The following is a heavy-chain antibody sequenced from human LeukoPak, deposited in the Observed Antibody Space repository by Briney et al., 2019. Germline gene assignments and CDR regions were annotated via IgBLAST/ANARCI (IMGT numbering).Heavy chain of an antibody. CDR1: GYTFTSYY. D-gene: IGHD3-3*01. Sequence: ASVKVSCKASGYTFTSYYMHWVRQAPGQGLEWMGIINPSGGSTSYAQKFQGRVTMTRDTSTSTVYMELSSLRSEDTAVYYCARGYYDFWSGYWYYFDYWGQGTLVTVSS. J-gene: IGHJ4*02. CDR2: INPSGGST. V-gene: IGHV1-46*01. CDR3: ARGYYDFWSGYWYYFDY.